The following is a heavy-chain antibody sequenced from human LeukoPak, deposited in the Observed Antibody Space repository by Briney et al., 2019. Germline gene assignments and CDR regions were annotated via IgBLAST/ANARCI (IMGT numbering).Heavy chain of an antibody. CDR1: GFTFSSYG. Sequence: GGSLRLSCAASGFTFSSYGIHWVRQAPGKGLEWVAVISNDGSNKFYADSVKGRFTISRDNSKNTLYLQMNSLRAEDTAVYYCARDGRVQQLGDYWGQGTLVTVSS. CDR2: ISNDGSNK. V-gene: IGHV3-30*03. D-gene: IGHD6-13*01. J-gene: IGHJ4*02. CDR3: ARDGRVQQLGDY.